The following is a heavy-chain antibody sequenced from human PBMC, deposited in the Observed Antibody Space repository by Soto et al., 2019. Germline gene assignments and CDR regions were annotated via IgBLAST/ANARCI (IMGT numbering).Heavy chain of an antibody. Sequence: GGSLRLSCAASGFIVSSNYMSWVRQGPGKGLEWVSLIYSGGSTYCAESVKGRFTISRDNSKNTLYLQMNSLRAEDTAVYYCARASTYGSPWYYGMDVWGQGTTVTVSS. D-gene: IGHD3-10*01. CDR1: GFIVSSNY. CDR3: ARASTYGSPWYYGMDV. V-gene: IGHV3-53*01. J-gene: IGHJ6*02. CDR2: IYSGGST.